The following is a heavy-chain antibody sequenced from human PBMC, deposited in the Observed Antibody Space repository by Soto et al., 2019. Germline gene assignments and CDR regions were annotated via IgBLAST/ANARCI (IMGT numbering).Heavy chain of an antibody. V-gene: IGHV3-30*18. D-gene: IGHD3-10*02. CDR3: VKDQDLVFGYFTL. CDR2: ISHDGRKT. J-gene: IGHJ4*02. Sequence: GGSLRLSCAASGLSFSSYGMHWVRQAPGKGLEWLTFISHDGRKTYYADSVKGRFTISRDNSKNTQSLQMNSLRAEDTALYYCVKDQDLVFGYFTLWGQGTLVTVSS. CDR1: GLSFSSYG.